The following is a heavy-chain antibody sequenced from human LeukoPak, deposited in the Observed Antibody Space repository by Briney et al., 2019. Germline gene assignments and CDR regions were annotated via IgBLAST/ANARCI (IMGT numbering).Heavy chain of an antibody. Sequence: ASVTVSFTASGYTFTIYGISWVRQAPGQGLEWMGWISAYNGNTNYAQKLQGRVTMTTDTSTSTAYMELRSLRSEDTAVYYCARAPFATGSFWFDPWGQGTLVTVSS. D-gene: IGHD1-14*01. CDR2: ISAYNGNT. CDR1: GYTFTIYG. CDR3: ARAPFATGSFWFDP. V-gene: IGHV1-18*01. J-gene: IGHJ5*02.